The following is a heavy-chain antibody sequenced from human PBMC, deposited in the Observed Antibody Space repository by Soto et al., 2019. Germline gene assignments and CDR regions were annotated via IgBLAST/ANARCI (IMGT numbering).Heavy chain of an antibody. D-gene: IGHD6-19*01. CDR3: ARDLYGYSSGWYTDY. CDR2: ISAYNGNT. V-gene: IGHV1-18*01. Sequence: ASVKVSCKASGYTFTSYGISWVRQAPGQGLEWMGWISAYNGNTNYAQKVQGRVTMTTDTSTSTAYMELRSLRSDDTAVYYGARDLYGYSSGWYTDYWGQGTLVTVSS. J-gene: IGHJ4*02. CDR1: GYTFTSYG.